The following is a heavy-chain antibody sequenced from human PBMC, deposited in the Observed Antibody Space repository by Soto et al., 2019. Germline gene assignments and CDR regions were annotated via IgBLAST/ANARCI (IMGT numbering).Heavy chain of an antibody. CDR2: TGSGTGPG. D-gene: IGHD2-15*01. V-gene: IGHV1-69*06. Sequence: ASVKVSCKASGGSLSTNPISWVRQAPGQGLEWMGGTGSGTGPGNHAQKFQGRLTVTADKSTSTVYMELTNLSSEDTAVYYCARRHSGGFSRFFDSSGPGTLVTVSS. J-gene: IGHJ4*02. CDR1: GGSLSTNP. CDR3: ARRHSGGFSRFFDS.